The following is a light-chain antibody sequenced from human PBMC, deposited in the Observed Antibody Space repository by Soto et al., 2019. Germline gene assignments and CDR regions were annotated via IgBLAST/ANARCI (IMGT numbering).Light chain of an antibody. CDR3: QQYATSPWT. J-gene: IGKJ1*01. V-gene: IGKV4-1*01. Sequence: DIVMTQSPDSLAVSLGERATLDFESIHTFLNSSNNKTYLAWYRQRPGQPPTLLINWASTRQSGVPARFRGSGSGTEFTLTISRLEPEDFAVYCCQQYATSPWTFGQGTKVDIK. CDR1: HTFLNSSNNKTY. CDR2: WAS.